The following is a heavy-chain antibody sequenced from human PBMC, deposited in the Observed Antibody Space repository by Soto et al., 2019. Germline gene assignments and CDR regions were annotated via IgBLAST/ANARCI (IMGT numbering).Heavy chain of an antibody. V-gene: IGHV2-5*02. CDR1: GFSLSTSGVG. D-gene: IGHD3-16*01. CDR3: AHSLYDYVWGTNWFDP. J-gene: IGHJ5*02. Sequence: QITLKESGPTLVKPTQTLTLTCTFSGFSLSTSGVGVGWIRQPPGKALEWLALIYWDDDKRYSPSLKSRLTITKDTSKHQVVLTMTHMDPVDTATYYCAHSLYDYVWGTNWFDPWGQGTLVTVSS. CDR2: IYWDDDK.